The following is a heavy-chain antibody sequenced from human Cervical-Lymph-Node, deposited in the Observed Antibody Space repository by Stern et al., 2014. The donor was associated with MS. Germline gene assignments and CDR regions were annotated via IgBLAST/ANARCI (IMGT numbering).Heavy chain of an antibody. CDR2: IYHIGNT. V-gene: IGHV4-4*02. CDR1: GGSFSSAYW. J-gene: IGHJ4*02. Sequence: QVQLQESGPGLVMPSGTLSLTCGVSGGSFSSAYWWSWVRQSPGKGLEWIGEIYHIGNTKYNPSLKSRVTISVDKSTNQFSLKRRSVTAADTAVYFCARVPPGAYFDVWGQGILVTVSS. CDR3: ARVPPGAYFDV.